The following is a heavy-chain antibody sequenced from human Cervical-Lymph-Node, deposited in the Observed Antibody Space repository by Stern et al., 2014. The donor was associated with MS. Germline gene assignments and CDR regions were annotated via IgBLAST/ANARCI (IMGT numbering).Heavy chain of an antibody. J-gene: IGHJ4*02. Sequence: QVQLVQSGTEVKKPGASVKVSCRASGYTLTTYGITWVRQAPGQGLEWMGWISAYNGNTNYAQKLQGRVTMTTDTSTSTAYMELRSLRSDDTAVYYCARTPFRSARIYYFDYWGQGTLVTVSS. D-gene: IGHD2-15*01. V-gene: IGHV1-18*01. CDR1: GYTLTTYG. CDR3: ARTPFRSARIYYFDY. CDR2: ISAYNGNT.